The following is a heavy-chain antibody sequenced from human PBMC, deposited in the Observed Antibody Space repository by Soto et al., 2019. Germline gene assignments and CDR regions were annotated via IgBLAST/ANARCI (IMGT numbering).Heavy chain of an antibody. V-gene: IGHV4-59*01. CDR2: IYYSGST. Sequence: SETLSLTCTVSGGSISSYYWSWIRQPPGKGLEWIGYIYYSGSTNYNPSLKSRVTISVDTSKNQFSLKLSSVTAADTAVYYCALTSSWYHPFDYWGQGTLVTVSS. D-gene: IGHD6-13*01. CDR3: ALTSSWYHPFDY. J-gene: IGHJ4*02. CDR1: GGSISSYY.